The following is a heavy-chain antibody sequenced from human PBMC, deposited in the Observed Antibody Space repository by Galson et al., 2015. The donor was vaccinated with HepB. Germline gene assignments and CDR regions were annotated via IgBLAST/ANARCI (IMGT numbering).Heavy chain of an antibody. CDR3: ARDKAAAGISLDY. CDR1: GFTFSSYW. V-gene: IGHV3-7*03. D-gene: IGHD6-13*01. J-gene: IGHJ4*02. Sequence: SLRLSCAASGFTFSSYWMSWVRQAPGKGLEWVANIKQDGSEKYYVDSVKGRFTISRDNAKNSLYLQMNSLRAEDTAVYYCARDKAAAGISLDYWGQGTLVTVSS. CDR2: IKQDGSEK.